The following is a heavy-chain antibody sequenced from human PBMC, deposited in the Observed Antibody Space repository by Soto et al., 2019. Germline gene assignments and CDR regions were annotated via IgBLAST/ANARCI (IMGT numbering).Heavy chain of an antibody. CDR1: GFTFSSYW. Sequence: GGSLRLSCAASGFTFSSYWMHWVRQAPGKGLVSVSRINSDGSSTSYADSVKGRFTISRDNAKNTLYLQMNSLRAEDTAVYYCARDRAILLWFGEPDDAFDIWGQGTLVTVSS. D-gene: IGHD3-10*01. J-gene: IGHJ3*02. CDR3: ARDRAILLWFGEPDDAFDI. CDR2: INSDGSST. V-gene: IGHV3-74*01.